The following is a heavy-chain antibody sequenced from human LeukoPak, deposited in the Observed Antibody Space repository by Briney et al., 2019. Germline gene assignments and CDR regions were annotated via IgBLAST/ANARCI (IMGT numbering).Heavy chain of an antibody. V-gene: IGHV4-38-2*02. Sequence: SETLSLTCTVSGYSISSGYYWGWIRQPPGKGLEWIGSIYHSGSTYYNPSLKSRVTISVDTSKNQFSLKLSSVTAADTAVYYCARGYSSGWYELDAFDIWGRGTMVTVSS. CDR1: GYSISSGYY. J-gene: IGHJ3*02. CDR2: IYHSGST. D-gene: IGHD6-19*01. CDR3: ARGYSSGWYELDAFDI.